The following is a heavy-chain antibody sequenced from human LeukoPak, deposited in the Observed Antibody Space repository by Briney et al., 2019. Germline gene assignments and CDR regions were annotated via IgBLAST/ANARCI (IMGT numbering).Heavy chain of an antibody. CDR1: AGSISSGDYY. D-gene: IGHD3-9*01. CDR3: ARVGLTWFDP. CDR2: IYYSGTT. Sequence: SETLSLTCTVSAGSISSGDYYWSWIRQPPERGLEWIGYIYYSGTTYYNPSLKSRVTISVDTSKRQFSLKLSSVTAADTAVYYCARVGLTWFDPWGQGTLVTVSS. V-gene: IGHV4-30-4*01. J-gene: IGHJ5*02.